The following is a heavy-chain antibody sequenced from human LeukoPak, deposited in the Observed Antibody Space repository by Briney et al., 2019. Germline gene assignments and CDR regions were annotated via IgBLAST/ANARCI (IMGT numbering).Heavy chain of an antibody. V-gene: IGHV3-48*02. CDR1: GFNFRIYS. J-gene: IGHJ4*02. CDR2: ISSGSSTI. D-gene: IGHD6-19*01. Sequence: GGSLRLSCAASGFNFRIYSMNWVRQAPGKGLEWVSYISSGSSTIYYAHSLKGRFTISRDNAKNSLYLQMNSLRDEDTAVYYCAGGGLEWLSYWGQGTLVTVSS. CDR3: AGGGLEWLSY.